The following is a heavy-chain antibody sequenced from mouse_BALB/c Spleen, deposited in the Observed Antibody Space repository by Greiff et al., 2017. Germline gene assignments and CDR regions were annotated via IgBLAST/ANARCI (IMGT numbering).Heavy chain of an antibody. CDR2: ISYSGST. J-gene: IGHJ2*01. CDR1: GYSITSDYA. Sequence: EVKLLESGPGLVKPSQSLSLTCTVTGYSITSDYAWNWIRQFPGNKLEWMGYISYSGSTSYNPSLKSRISITRDTSKNQFFLQLNSVTTEDTATYDCARRGYYGSSYGGLDYWGQGTTLTVSS. D-gene: IGHD1-1*01. CDR3: ARRGYYGSSYGGLDY. V-gene: IGHV3-2*02.